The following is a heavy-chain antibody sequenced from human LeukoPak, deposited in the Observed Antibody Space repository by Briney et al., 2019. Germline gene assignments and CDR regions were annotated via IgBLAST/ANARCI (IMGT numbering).Heavy chain of an antibody. J-gene: IGHJ4*02. Sequence: PSETLSLTCAVYGGPFSGYYWSWIRQPPGKGLEWIGSIYYSGSTYYNPSLKSRVTISVDTSKNQFSLKLSSVTAADTAVYYCARLDSSSSGFDYWGQGTLVTVSS. D-gene: IGHD6-6*01. CDR2: IYYSGST. CDR1: GGPFSGYY. CDR3: ARLDSSSSGFDY. V-gene: IGHV4-34*01.